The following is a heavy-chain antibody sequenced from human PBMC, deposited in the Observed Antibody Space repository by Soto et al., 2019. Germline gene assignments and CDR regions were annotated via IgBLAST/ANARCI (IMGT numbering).Heavy chain of an antibody. CDR1: GGTFSSYT. D-gene: IGHD5-12*01. CDR3: AHGRWEESRGGYRGGFDP. Sequence: QVQLVQSGAEVKKPGSSVKVSCKASGGTFSSYTISWVRQAPGQGLEWMGRIIPILGIANYAQKFQGRVTITADKSTSTGYMETSSLGSEDTAVYYRAHGRWEESRGGYRGGFDPWGQGPLVTVSS. J-gene: IGHJ5*02. CDR2: IIPILGIA. V-gene: IGHV1-69*02.